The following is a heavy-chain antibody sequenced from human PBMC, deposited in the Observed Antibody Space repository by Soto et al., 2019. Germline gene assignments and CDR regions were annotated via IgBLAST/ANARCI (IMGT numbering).Heavy chain of an antibody. CDR1: GYTFTSYG. CDR3: ARVDFWSGYYSPYFDY. CDR2: ISAYNGNT. D-gene: IGHD3-3*01. J-gene: IGHJ4*02. Sequence: ASVKVSCKASGYTFTSYGISWVRQAPGQGLEWMGWISAYNGNTNYAQKLQGRVTMTTDTSTSTAFMELRSLRSDDTAVYYCARVDFWSGYYSPYFDYWGQGTLVTVSS. V-gene: IGHV1-18*01.